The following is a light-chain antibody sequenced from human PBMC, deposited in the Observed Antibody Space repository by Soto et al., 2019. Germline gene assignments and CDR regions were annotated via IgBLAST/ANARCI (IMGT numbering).Light chain of an antibody. V-gene: IGKV3-11*01. CDR3: QQRSNWIT. J-gene: IGKJ5*01. CDR1: QSVSSY. CDR2: DAF. Sequence: EIVLTQSPATLSLSPGERATLSCRASQSVSSYLAWYQQKPGQAPRLLIYDAFTRATGIPARFSGSGSGTDFTLTISSLEPEDFEVYYCQQRSNWITFGQGTRLEIK.